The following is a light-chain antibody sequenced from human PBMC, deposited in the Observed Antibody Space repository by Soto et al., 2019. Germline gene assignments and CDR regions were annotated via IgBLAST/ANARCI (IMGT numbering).Light chain of an antibody. CDR2: SIN. Sequence: QTVVTQEPSFSVSPGRTVTLTCGLSSGSVSTSYYPSWYQQTPGQAPRTLIYSINTRSSGVPDRFSGFILGNKAALTITGAQADYESDYYCVLYMGSGISVFGGGTTLTVL. V-gene: IGLV8-61*01. J-gene: IGLJ3*02. CDR1: SGSVSTSYY. CDR3: VLYMGSGISV.